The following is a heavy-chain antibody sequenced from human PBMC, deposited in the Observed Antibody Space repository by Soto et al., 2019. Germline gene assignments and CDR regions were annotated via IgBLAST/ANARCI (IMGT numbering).Heavy chain of an antibody. J-gene: IGHJ6*02. CDR2: ISVYTGNT. Sequence: QVQLVQSGGEVTKPGASVKVSCKSSGYTFTSYGVSWVRQAPGQGLEWLGWISVYTGNTKQAQKFQDRVTLTTEASTSTAYLELRNLRSDDTAVYYCARDRCTTDKCYTHHFDVWGQGTTVTV. CDR3: ARDRCTTDKCYTHHFDV. V-gene: IGHV1-18*04. CDR1: GYTFTSYG. D-gene: IGHD2-8*01.